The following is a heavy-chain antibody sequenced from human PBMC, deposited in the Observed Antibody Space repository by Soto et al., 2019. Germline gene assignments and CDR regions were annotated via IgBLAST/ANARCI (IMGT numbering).Heavy chain of an antibody. J-gene: IGHJ5*02. D-gene: IGHD2-2*02. CDR2: IYPTGNT. Sequence: PSETLSLTXAVSGGSISSAGYCWTWIRQPPGKGPEWIGYIYPTGNTYYSPSLKSRVTISVDKSSNHLSLELNSVTAADTAVYYCARVRPYTAYWFDPWGPGTLVTVSS. V-gene: IGHV4-30-2*01. CDR1: GGSISSAGYC. CDR3: ARVRPYTAYWFDP.